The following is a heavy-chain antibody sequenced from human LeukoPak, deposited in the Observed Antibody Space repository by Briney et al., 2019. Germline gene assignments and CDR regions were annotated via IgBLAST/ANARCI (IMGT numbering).Heavy chain of an antibody. CDR3: AREIKEDYFDH. CDR2: IYTSGST. V-gene: IGHV4-4*07. CDR1: TVSFSSFY. Sequence: SETLSLTCTVSTVSFSSFYSSWIRQPAGKGLEWIGRIYTSGSTNYKPSLRSRVTMSVDMSKSQFSLKLSSVTAADTAVYYCAREIKEDYFDHWGQGTLVTVSS. J-gene: IGHJ4*02.